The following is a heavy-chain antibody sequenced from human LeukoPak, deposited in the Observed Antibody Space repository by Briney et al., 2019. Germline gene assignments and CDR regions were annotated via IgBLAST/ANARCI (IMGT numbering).Heavy chain of an antibody. Sequence: GGSLRLSCAASGFTFSSYAMHWVRQAPGKGLEGVAFIRYDGNNKYYTDSVKGRFTISRDNSKNTLYLQMNSLRAVDTAVYLCAKDPGSGSYYPYYFDYWGQGTLVTVSS. CDR2: IRYDGNNK. J-gene: IGHJ4*02. CDR3: AKDPGSGSYYPYYFDY. CDR1: GFTFSSYA. V-gene: IGHV3-30*02. D-gene: IGHD3-10*01.